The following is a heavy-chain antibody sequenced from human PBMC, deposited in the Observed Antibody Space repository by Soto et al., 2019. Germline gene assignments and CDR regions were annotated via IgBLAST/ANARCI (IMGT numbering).Heavy chain of an antibody. CDR3: ARGPAGGLRGGVSY. CDR1: GYTFTNYG. CDR2: ISAYNGDT. Sequence: QVQLVQSGGEVKKPGASVKVSCKTSGYTFTNYGITWVRQAPGQGLKWMGWISAYNGDTNYAQKFQGRVIMTTDPSTTTAYMELRSLRSDDTAVYYCARGPAGGLRGGVSYWGQGTLVTVSS. V-gene: IGHV1-18*04. J-gene: IGHJ4*02. D-gene: IGHD2-15*01.